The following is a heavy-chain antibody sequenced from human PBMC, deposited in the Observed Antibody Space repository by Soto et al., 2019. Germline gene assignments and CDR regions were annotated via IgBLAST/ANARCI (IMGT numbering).Heavy chain of an antibody. CDR2: ITGSGDST. V-gene: IGHV3-23*01. J-gene: IGHJ6*03. CDR1: GFSFNSYA. CDR3: AKGGGKDYYYYMDV. Sequence: EVQLLESGGGLVQPGGSLRLSCAASGFSFNSYAMTWVRQAPGKGLEWVSTITGSGDSTYYADSVKGRITISRDNSKNPLYLQINSLRAEDTAIYYGAKGGGKDYYYYMDVWGKGTTVTVSS. D-gene: IGHD3-16*01.